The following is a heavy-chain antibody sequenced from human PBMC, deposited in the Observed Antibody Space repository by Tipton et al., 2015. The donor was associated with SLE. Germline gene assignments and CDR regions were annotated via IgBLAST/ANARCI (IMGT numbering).Heavy chain of an antibody. V-gene: IGHV4-59*10. Sequence: LRLSCAVYGRSFSGYYWSWIRQPAGEGLEWIGRIYTSGSTNYNPSLKSRVTISVDTSKNQFSLKLSSVTAADTAVYYCARGGSSDAFDIWGQGTMVTVSS. J-gene: IGHJ3*02. CDR1: GRSFSGYY. CDR3: ARGGSSDAFDI. D-gene: IGHD1-26*01. CDR2: IYTSGST.